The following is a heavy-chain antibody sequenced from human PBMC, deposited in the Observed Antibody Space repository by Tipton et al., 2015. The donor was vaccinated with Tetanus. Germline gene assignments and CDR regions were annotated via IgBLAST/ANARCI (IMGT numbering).Heavy chain of an antibody. Sequence: GLVKPSETLSLTCAVSGASFSGSYWSWVRQSPGKGLEWVGEIRPGGSPYYNPALKSRATISVDTSKNQFSLNLSSVTAADTAVYYCARVSRRNFYFDYWGPGAQVTVSS. CDR1: GASFSGSY. CDR3: ARVSRRNFYFDY. V-gene: IGHV4-34*10. J-gene: IGHJ4*02. CDR2: IRPGGSP. D-gene: IGHD2/OR15-2a*01.